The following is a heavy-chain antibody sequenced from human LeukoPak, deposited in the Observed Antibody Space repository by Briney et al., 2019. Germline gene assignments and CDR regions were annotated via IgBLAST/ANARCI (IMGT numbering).Heavy chain of an antibody. CDR1: GFTFSSYG. V-gene: IGHV3-30*18. CDR3: AKFGITMVRGADAFDI. D-gene: IGHD3-10*01. J-gene: IGHJ3*02. Sequence: EPGGSLRLSCAASGFTFSSYGMHWVRQAPGKGLEWVAVISYDGSNKYYADSVKGRFTISRDNSKNTLYLQMNSLRAEDTAVYYCAKFGITMVRGADAFDIWGQGTMVTVSS. CDR2: ISYDGSNK.